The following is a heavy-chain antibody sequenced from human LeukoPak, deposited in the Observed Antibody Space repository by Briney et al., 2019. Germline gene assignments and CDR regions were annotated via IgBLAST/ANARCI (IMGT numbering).Heavy chain of an antibody. J-gene: IGHJ6*03. Sequence: SVKVSXKASGGTFSSYAISWVRQAPGQGLEWMGGIIPIFGTANYAQKFQGGVTITTDESTSTAYMELSSLRSEDTAVYYCARVSGYYYYYMDVWGKGTTVTVSS. CDR2: IIPIFGTA. CDR3: ARVSGYYYYYMDV. V-gene: IGHV1-69*05. CDR1: GGTFSSYA.